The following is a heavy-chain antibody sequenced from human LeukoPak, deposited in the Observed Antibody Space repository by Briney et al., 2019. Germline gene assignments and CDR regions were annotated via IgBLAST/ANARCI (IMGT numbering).Heavy chain of an antibody. J-gene: IGHJ4*02. CDR1: GFTFSSYA. D-gene: IGHD6-13*01. Sequence: GGSLRLSCSASGFTFSSYAMSWVRQAPGKGLEWVSAISGSGGSTYYADSVKGRFTISRDNSKNTLYLQMNSLRAEDTAVYYCAKRFPLYSSSWYYFDYWGQGTLVTVSS. V-gene: IGHV3-23*01. CDR2: ISGSGGST. CDR3: AKRFPLYSSSWYYFDY.